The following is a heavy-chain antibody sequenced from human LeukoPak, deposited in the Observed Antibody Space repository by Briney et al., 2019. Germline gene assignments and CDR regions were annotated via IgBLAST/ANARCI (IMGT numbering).Heavy chain of an antibody. CDR2: IYYSGST. CDR1: GGSISSYY. J-gene: IGHJ4*02. D-gene: IGHD6-13*01. Sequence: SETLSLTCTVSGGSISSYYWSWIRQPPGKGLEWIGYIYYSGSTNYNPSLKSRVTISVDTSKNQFSLKLSSVTAADTAVYYCARFSGGYSRRNFDSGGQGTLVTVSS. V-gene: IGHV4-59*01. CDR3: ARFSGGYSRRNFDS.